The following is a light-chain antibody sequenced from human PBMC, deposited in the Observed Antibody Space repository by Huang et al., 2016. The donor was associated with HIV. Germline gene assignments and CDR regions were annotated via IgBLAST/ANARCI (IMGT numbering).Light chain of an antibody. CDR3: QQYNAFPWT. Sequence: DIQLTQSPSTLSPSVGDRVIIACRSSQNISAWLAWYLQKPGKAPNLLIYQAVHLQSGVPARFSGSGSGTHFTLTIDRLQPDDLGTYYCQQYNAFPWTFGQGTNVEV. J-gene: IGKJ1*01. CDR1: QNISAW. V-gene: IGKV1-5*03. CDR2: QAV.